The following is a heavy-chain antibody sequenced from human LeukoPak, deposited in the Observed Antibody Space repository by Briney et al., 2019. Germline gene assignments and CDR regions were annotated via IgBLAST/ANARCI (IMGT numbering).Heavy chain of an antibody. CDR1: GGTFSSYA. J-gene: IGHJ3*02. D-gene: IGHD3-22*01. CDR2: IIPIFGTA. V-gene: IGHV1-69*05. Sequence: ASVKVSCKASGGTFSSYAISWVRQAPGQGLEWMGGIIPIFGTANYAQKFQGRVTMTTDTSTSTAYMELSSLRSEDTAVYYCARDFSLNDSSGLGAFDIWGQGTMVTVSS. CDR3: ARDFSLNDSSGLGAFDI.